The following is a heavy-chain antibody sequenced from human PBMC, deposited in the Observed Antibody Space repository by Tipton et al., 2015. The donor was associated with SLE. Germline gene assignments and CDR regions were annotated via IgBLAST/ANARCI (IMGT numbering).Heavy chain of an antibody. CDR3: ARQRLRLLSPLDA. CDR2: VCNSVST. Sequence: TLSLTCTVSGASVSSFCWNWIRQSPGKGLEWIACVCNSVSTNYDPSRKSRGTISVDTSKNHFSLELTSVTAADTAGYYCARQRLRLLSPLDAWGQGTTVTVS. J-gene: IGHJ6*02. V-gene: IGHV4-59*08. D-gene: IGHD3-10*01. CDR1: GASVSSFC.